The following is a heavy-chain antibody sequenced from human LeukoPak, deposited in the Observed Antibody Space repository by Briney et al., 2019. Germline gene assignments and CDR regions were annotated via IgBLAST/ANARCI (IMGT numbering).Heavy chain of an antibody. CDR1: GGSISSRSYY. Sequence: SETLSLTCTVSGGSISSRSYYWGWIRQPPGKGLEWIGSIYYSGSTCYNPSLKSRVTISVDTSKNQFSLKLSSVTAADTAVYYCARVRYYDSSGYETVIDYWGQGTLVTVSS. J-gene: IGHJ4*02. CDR2: IYYSGST. CDR3: ARVRYYDSSGYETVIDY. V-gene: IGHV4-39*07. D-gene: IGHD3-22*01.